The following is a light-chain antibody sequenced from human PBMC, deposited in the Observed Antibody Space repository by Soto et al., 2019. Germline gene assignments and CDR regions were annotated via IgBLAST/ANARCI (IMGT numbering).Light chain of an antibody. Sequence: EIVLTQSPATLSLSPGERATLSCRASQSVSSYLAWYQQKPGQAPRLLIYDASNRATGIPARFSGSGSGTDFNLTISSLEPEDFAVYYCQQRSNWILTFGGGTKVEIK. J-gene: IGKJ4*01. CDR2: DAS. CDR1: QSVSSY. V-gene: IGKV3-11*01. CDR3: QQRSNWILT.